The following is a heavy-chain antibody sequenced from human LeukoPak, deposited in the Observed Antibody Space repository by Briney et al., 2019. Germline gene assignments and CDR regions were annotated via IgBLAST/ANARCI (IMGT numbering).Heavy chain of an antibody. J-gene: IGHJ5*02. CDR1: GGSISSGDYY. D-gene: IGHD3-10*01. CDR2: IYYSGST. V-gene: IGHV4-30-4*01. CDR3: ARDLGEQTNWFDP. Sequence: SQTLSLTCTVSGGSISSGDYYWSWIRQPPGKGLEWIGYIYYSGSTYYNPSLKGRVTISVDTSKNQFSLKLSSVTAADTAVYYCARDLGEQTNWFDPWGQGTLVTVSS.